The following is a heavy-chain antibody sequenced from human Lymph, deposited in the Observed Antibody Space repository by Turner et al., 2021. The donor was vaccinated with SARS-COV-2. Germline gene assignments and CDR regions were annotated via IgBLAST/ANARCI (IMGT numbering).Heavy chain of an antibody. CDR3: ARDTKGYGISGVDH. J-gene: IGHJ4*02. V-gene: IGHV3-23*01. CDR2: INGSGGSK. D-gene: IGHD5-12*01. Sequence: ITFSSYAMSWVRQAPGKGLEWVSTINGSGGSKYYAAYEMGRLLKSRDNLKHTLYPQMNSQGAEDTAIYYCARDTKGYGISGVDHWGQGTLVTVSS. CDR1: ITFSSYA.